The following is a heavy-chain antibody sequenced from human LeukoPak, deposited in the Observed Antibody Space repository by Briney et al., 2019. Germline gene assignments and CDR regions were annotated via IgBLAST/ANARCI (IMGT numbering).Heavy chain of an antibody. CDR2: IYYSGST. Sequence: SETLSLTCTVSGGSISSYYWSWIRQPPGKGLEWIGYIYYSGSTNYNPSLKSRVTISVDTSKNQFSLKLSSVTAADTAVYYCAREIQGWVACAIAAAGKGGYYYYYMDVWGKGTTVTVSS. CDR3: AREIQGWVACAIAAAGKGGYYYYYMDV. V-gene: IGHV4-59*01. D-gene: IGHD6-13*01. CDR1: GGSISSYY. J-gene: IGHJ6*03.